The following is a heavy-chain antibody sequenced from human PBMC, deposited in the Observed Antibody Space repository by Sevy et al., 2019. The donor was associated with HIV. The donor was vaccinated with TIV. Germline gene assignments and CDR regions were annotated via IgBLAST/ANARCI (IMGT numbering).Heavy chain of an antibody. Sequence: GGSLRLSCAASGFTFSNVWMSWVRQAPGKGLERVGHIKSRTEGGTPDYAAPVKGRFNISRDDSNSTLYLQMNSLKNVDTAVYYCTTGGSILQHWGQGTLVTVSS. D-gene: IGHD2-21*01. CDR2: IKSRTEGGTP. CDR3: TTGGSILQH. V-gene: IGHV3-15*01. J-gene: IGHJ4*02. CDR1: GFTFSNVW.